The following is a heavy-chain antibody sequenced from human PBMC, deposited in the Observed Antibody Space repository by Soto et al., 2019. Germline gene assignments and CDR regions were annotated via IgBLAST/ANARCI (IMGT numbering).Heavy chain of an antibody. CDR1: GYTFTGYY. V-gene: IGHV1-2*02. Sequence: ASVKVSCNASGYTFTGYYMHCVRQAPGQGLERMGWINPNSGGTNYAQKPQGRVTMTRDTSISTAYMELSRLRSDDTAVYYCARGLAPRGVVAATRVDYWGQGTLVTVSS. D-gene: IGHD2-15*01. CDR3: ARGLAPRGVVAATRVDY. CDR2: INPNSGGT. J-gene: IGHJ4*02.